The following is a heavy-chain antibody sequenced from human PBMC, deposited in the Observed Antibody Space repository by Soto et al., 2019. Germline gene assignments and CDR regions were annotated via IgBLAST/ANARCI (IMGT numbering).Heavy chain of an antibody. CDR3: ARESEWSGTSIYYYYGMDV. V-gene: IGHV6-1*01. Sequence: SQTLSLTCAISGDSVSSNSAAWHWIRQSPSRGLEWLGRTYYRSKWYNDYAVSVKSRITINPDTSKNQFSLQLNSVTPEDTAVYYCARESEWSGTSIYYYYGMDVWGQGTTVTVSS. CDR2: TYYRSKWYN. CDR1: GDSVSSNSAA. J-gene: IGHJ6*02. D-gene: IGHD1-7*01.